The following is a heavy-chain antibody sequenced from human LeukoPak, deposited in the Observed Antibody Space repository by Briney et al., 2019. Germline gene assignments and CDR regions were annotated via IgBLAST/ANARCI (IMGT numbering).Heavy chain of an antibody. V-gene: IGHV1-18*01. J-gene: IGHJ4*02. D-gene: IGHD3-3*01. CDR1: GYTFTSYG. Sequence: ASVKVSCKASGYTFTSYGISWVRQAPGQGLEWMGWISAYNGNTNYAQKLQGRVTVTTDTSTSTAYMELRSLRSDDTAVYYCARDQSAYYDFWSGYLGTDYWGQGTLVTVSS. CDR3: ARDQSAYYDFWSGYLGTDY. CDR2: ISAYNGNT.